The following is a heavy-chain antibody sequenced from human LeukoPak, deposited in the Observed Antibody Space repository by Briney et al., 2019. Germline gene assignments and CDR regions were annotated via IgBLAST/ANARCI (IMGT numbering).Heavy chain of an antibody. CDR3: ARDASSSAFDH. J-gene: IGHJ4*02. CDR1: GLTFSRYT. Sequence: GGSLRLSCAASGLTFSRYTMTWVRQAPGKGLEWVSSVSSSSSYIYYAHSVKGRLTISRDNAKNSLFLEMNSLRAEDTAMYYCARDASSSAFDHWGQGTLVTVSS. D-gene: IGHD6-6*01. CDR2: VSSSSSYI. V-gene: IGHV3-21*01.